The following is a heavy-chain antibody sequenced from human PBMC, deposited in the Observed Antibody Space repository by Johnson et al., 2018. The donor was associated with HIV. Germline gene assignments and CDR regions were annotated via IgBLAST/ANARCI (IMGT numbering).Heavy chain of an antibody. CDR2: ISYAGSNK. D-gene: IGHD3-16*01. V-gene: IGHV3-30*04. CDR1: GFTFSSYA. J-gene: IGHJ3*02. Sequence: QMQLVESGGGVVQPGRSLRLSCVASGFTFSSYAMHWVRQAPGKGLELVAVISYAGSNKYYADSVKGRFTISRDNAKNSLYLQMNSLRAEDTAVYYCARESGGQYDAFDIWGQGTMVTVSS. CDR3: ARESGGQYDAFDI.